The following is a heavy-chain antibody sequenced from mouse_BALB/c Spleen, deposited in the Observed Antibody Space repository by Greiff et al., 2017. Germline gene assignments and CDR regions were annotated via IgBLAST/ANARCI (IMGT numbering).Heavy chain of an antibody. J-gene: IGHJ4*01. D-gene: IGHD3-1*01. Sequence: QVQLQQSGAELAKPGASVKMSCKASGYTFTSYWMHWVKQRPGQGPEWIGYINPSTGYTEYNQKFKDKATLTADKSSSTAYMQLSSLTSEDSAVYYCARGLGSSAMDYWGQGTSVTVSS. CDR3: ARGLGSSAMDY. CDR1: GYTFTSYW. V-gene: IGHV1-7*01. CDR2: INPSTGYT.